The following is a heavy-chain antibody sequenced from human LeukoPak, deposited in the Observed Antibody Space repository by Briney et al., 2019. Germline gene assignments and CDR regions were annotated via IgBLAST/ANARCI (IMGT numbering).Heavy chain of an antibody. CDR2: ISSSSYI. CDR1: GFTFSSYS. CDR3: ARVGYCSSTSCYDGYDY. J-gene: IGHJ4*02. V-gene: IGHV3-21*01. D-gene: IGHD2-2*01. Sequence: GGSLRLSCAASGFTFSSYSMNWVRQAPGKGLEWVSSISSSSYIYYADSVKGRFTISRDNAKNSLYLQMNSLRAEDTAVYYCARVGYCSSTSCYDGYDYWGQGTLVTVSS.